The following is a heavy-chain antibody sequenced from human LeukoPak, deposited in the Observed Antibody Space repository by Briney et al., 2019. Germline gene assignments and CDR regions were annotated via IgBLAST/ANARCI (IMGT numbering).Heavy chain of an antibody. V-gene: IGHV3-21*01. CDR3: ARGQTTVTYLDDRDY. Sequence: GGSLRLSCAASGFTFRSYSMNWVRQAPGKGLEWFSSISSSSSYIYYADSVKGRFTISRDNAKNSLYLQMNSLRAEDTAVYYCARGQTTVTYLDDRDYWGQGTLVTVSS. CDR2: ISSSSSYI. CDR1: GFTFRSYS. J-gene: IGHJ4*02. D-gene: IGHD4-17*01.